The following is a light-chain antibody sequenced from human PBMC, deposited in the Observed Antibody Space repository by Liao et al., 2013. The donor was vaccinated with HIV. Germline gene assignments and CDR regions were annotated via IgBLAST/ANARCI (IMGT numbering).Light chain of an antibody. CDR3: QAWDSSTWV. Sequence: SYELTQPPSVSVSPGQTASITCSGDKLGDEYASWYQQKPGQSPVLVIYQDNKRPSEIPERFSGSNSGNTATLTISGTQALDEADYFCQAWDSSTWVFGGGTKLTVL. J-gene: IGLJ3*02. CDR1: KLGDEY. CDR2: QDN. V-gene: IGLV3-1*01.